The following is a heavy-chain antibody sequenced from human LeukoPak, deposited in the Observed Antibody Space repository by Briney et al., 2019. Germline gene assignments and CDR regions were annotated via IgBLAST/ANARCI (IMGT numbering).Heavy chain of an antibody. CDR1: GFTFRNTW. Sequence: GGSLRLSCAASGFTFRNTWMAWVRQAPGKGLEWVANINQDASTKQYVDSVKGRITISRDNAKNSLYLQMNSLRADDTAIYYCARDQSGSLDYWGQGTLVTVSA. CDR2: INQDASTK. CDR3: ARDQSGSLDY. V-gene: IGHV3-7*01. J-gene: IGHJ4*02. D-gene: IGHD1-26*01.